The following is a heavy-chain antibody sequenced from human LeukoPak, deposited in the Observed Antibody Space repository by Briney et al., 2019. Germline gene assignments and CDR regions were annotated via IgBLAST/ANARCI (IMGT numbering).Heavy chain of an antibody. Sequence: GRSLRLSCAASGFTFSNFAMHWVRQAPGKGLEWVAVTSYDGNKPYYADSVKGRFTISRDNSKNTLYLQMNSLRAEDTAVYYCAKDLNYDFWSGLGNWGQGTLVTVSS. J-gene: IGHJ4*02. V-gene: IGHV3-30*04. D-gene: IGHD3-3*01. CDR3: AKDLNYDFWSGLGN. CDR1: GFTFSNFA. CDR2: TSYDGNKP.